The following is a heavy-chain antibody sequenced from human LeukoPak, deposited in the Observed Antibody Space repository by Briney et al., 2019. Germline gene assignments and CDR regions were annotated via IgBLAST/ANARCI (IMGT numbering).Heavy chain of an antibody. CDR3: ARDVIAARHGNWYFDL. D-gene: IGHD6-6*01. CDR1: GGSISSGGYY. J-gene: IGHJ2*01. CDR2: IYTSGST. Sequence: SQTLSLTCTVSGGSISSGGYYWSWIRQPAGKGPEWIGRIYTSGSTNYNPSLKSRVTISVDTSKNQFSLKLSSVTAADTAVYYCARDVIAARHGNWYFDLWGRGTLVTVSS. V-gene: IGHV4-61*02.